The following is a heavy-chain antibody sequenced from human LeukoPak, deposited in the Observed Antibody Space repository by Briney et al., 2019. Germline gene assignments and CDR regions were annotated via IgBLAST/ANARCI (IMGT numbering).Heavy chain of an antibody. CDR3: ARDPYGGNSGVDY. CDR1: GFTFSSYG. D-gene: IGHD4-23*01. CDR2: IWYDGSNK. V-gene: IGHV3-33*01. Sequence: PGGSVRLPCAASGFTFSSYGLHGVRQAPAKGLEGVAVIWYDGSNKYYADSVKGRFTISRDNSKNTLYLQMNSLRAEDTAVYYCARDPYGGNSGVDYWGQGTLVTVSS. J-gene: IGHJ4*02.